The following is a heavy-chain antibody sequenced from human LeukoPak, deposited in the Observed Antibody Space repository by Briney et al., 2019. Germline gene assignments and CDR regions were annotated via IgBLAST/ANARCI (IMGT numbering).Heavy chain of an antibody. CDR1: GFTFDDYA. CDR2: ISKDGGDT. Sequence: GGSLRLSCAASGFTFDDYAMHWVRQTPGKGLECVSLISKDGGDTWYADSVRGRFTISRDNSKNSMYLQMNSLRAEDTAFYYCAKDKTRGPGDYWGQGTLVTVSS. CDR3: AKDKTRGPGDY. V-gene: IGHV3-43*02. D-gene: IGHD1-14*01. J-gene: IGHJ4*02.